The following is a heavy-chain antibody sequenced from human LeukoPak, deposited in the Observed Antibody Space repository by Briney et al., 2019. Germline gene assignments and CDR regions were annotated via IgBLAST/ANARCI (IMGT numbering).Heavy chain of an antibody. CDR2: IKQDGSGK. D-gene: IGHD5-18*01. CDR1: GFTFSSYW. J-gene: IGHJ4*02. CDR3: ASIQLWFRYYFDY. V-gene: IGHV3-7*03. Sequence: GGSLRLSCAASGFTFSSYWMSWVRQAPGKGLEWVANIKQDGSGKYYVDSVKGRFTISRDNAKNSLYLQMNSLRAEDTAVYYCASIQLWFRYYFDYWGQGTLVTVSS.